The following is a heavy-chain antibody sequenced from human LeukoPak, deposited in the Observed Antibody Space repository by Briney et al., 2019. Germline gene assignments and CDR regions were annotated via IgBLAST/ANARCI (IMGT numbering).Heavy chain of an antibody. J-gene: IGHJ4*02. D-gene: IGHD3-22*01. CDR1: GGTFSSYA. V-gene: IGHV1-69*04. CDR3: ARVSVRGSDYYDSSGYHY. Sequence: SVKVSCKASGGTFSSYAISWVRQAPGQGLEWMGRIIPIFGIASYAQKFQGRVTITADKSTSTAYMELSSLRSEDTAVYYCARVSVRGSDYYDSSGYHYWGQGTLVTVSS. CDR2: IIPIFGIA.